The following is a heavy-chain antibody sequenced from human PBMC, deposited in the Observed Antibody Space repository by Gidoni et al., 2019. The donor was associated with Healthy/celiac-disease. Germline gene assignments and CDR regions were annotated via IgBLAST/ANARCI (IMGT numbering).Heavy chain of an antibody. D-gene: IGHD2-15*01. J-gene: IGHJ4*02. Sequence: EVQLLESGGGLVQPGGSLRLSCAASGFTFSSYAMSWVRQAPGKGLEWVSAISGSGGSTYYADSVKGRFTISRDNSKNTLYLQMNSLRAEDTAVYYCAKRERGDIVVVVAATFDYWGQGTLVTVSS. CDR3: AKRERGDIVVVVAATFDY. CDR2: ISGSGGST. V-gene: IGHV3-23*01. CDR1: GFTFSSYA.